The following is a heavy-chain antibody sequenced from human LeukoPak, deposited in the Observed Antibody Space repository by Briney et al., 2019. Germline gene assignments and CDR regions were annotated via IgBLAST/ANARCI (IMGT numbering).Heavy chain of an antibody. CDR3: ARRRGGSSWTDY. V-gene: IGHV4-39*01. Sequence: PSETLSLTCSVSGGSTSSSSYYWAWIRQPPGKGLEWIGNINYSGSTYYNPSLKSRVTISVDTSKNQFSLKLSSVTAADTAVYYCARRRGGSSWTDYWGQGTLVIVSS. D-gene: IGHD6-13*01. CDR1: GGSTSSSSYY. CDR2: INYSGST. J-gene: IGHJ4*02.